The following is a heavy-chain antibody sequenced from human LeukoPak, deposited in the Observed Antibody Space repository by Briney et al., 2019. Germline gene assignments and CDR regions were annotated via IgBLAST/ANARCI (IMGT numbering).Heavy chain of an antibody. J-gene: IGHJ4*02. CDR3: AKEQYYGDAPELQY. Sequence: PGGSLRLSCAASGFTFSSYGMSWVRQAPGKGLEWVSAISGSGGSTYYADSVKGRFTISRDNSKNTLYLQMNSLRAEDTAVYYCAKEQYYGDAPELQYWGQGTLVTVSS. V-gene: IGHV3-23*01. D-gene: IGHD4-17*01. CDR1: GFTFSSYG. CDR2: ISGSGGST.